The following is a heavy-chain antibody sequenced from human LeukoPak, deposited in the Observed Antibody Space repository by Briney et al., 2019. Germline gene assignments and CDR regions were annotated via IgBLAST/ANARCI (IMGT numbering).Heavy chain of an antibody. Sequence: ASVKVSCKTSGYTFTNYDVNWVRQATGQGLEWMGWMNPRSGSKVYAQKFQGRVIMTSDNSINTAYMELTSLTSDDTAVYCTKGLRADFWGQGTQVTVSS. CDR3: TKGLRADF. V-gene: IGHV1-8*01. CDR2: MNPRSGSK. CDR1: GYTFTNYD. J-gene: IGHJ4*02.